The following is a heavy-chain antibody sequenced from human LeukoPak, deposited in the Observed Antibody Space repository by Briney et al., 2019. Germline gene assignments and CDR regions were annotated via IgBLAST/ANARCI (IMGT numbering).Heavy chain of an antibody. CDR1: GYTFTSYG. CDR3: ARVPTFIVGATTYYYYMDV. CDR2: ISAYNGNT. J-gene: IGHJ6*03. V-gene: IGHV1-18*01. D-gene: IGHD1-26*01. Sequence: GASVEVSCKASGYTFTSYGISWVRQAPGQGLEWMGWISAYNGNTNYAQKFQGRVTITADKSTSTAYMELSSLRSEDTAVYYCARVPTFIVGATTYYYYMDVWGKGTTVTVSS.